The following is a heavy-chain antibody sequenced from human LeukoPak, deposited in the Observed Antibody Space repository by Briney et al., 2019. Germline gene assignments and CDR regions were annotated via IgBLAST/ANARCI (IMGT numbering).Heavy chain of an antibody. D-gene: IGHD6-13*01. J-gene: IGHJ5*02. Sequence: SETLSLTCTVSGGSISRGGYYWSWIRQHPGKGLEWIGYIYYSGSTYYNPSLKSRVTVSVDTSKNQFSLKLNSVTVADTAAYYCARLPSSSWLNWFDPWGQGTLVTVSS. CDR2: IYYSGST. CDR3: ARLPSSSWLNWFDP. CDR1: GGSISRGGYY. V-gene: IGHV4-31*03.